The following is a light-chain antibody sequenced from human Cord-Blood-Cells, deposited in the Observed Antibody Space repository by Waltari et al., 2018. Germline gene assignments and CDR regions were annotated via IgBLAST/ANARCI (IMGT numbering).Light chain of an antibody. Sequence: QSALTQPRSVSGSPGQSVTISCTGTSSDVGGYNYVSWYQQHPGKAPKIMIYDGSKRPAGVPERVSGSKSGNTASLTISGLQAEDQADYYCCSYAGSYTWVFGGGTKLTVL. V-gene: IGLV2-11*01. CDR3: CSYAGSYTWV. CDR1: SSDVGGYNY. J-gene: IGLJ3*02. CDR2: DGS.